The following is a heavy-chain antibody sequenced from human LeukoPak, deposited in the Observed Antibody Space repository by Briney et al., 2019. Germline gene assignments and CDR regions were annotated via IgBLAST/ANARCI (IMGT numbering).Heavy chain of an antibody. CDR3: AKYGDILTGYPYYFDY. J-gene: IGHJ4*02. CDR2: INPDSGGT. CDR1: GYTFTGYY. Sequence: ASVKVSCKASGYTFTGYYMHWVRQAPGHGLEWMGWINPDSGGTNYAQKFQGRVTMTRDTSINTAYMELSRLRSDDTAVYYCAKYGDILTGYPYYFDYWGQGTLVTVSS. D-gene: IGHD3-9*01. V-gene: IGHV1-2*02.